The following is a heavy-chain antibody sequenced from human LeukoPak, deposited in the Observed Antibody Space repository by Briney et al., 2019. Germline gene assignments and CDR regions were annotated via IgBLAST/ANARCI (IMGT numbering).Heavy chain of an antibody. J-gene: IGHJ4*02. CDR3: AREGYYGSGSPPSLYFDY. CDR2: TSSDLNVK. D-gene: IGHD3-10*01. Sequence: HPGGSLRLSCAASGFTFSSYAMHWVRQAPGKGLEWVAVTSSDLNVKLYADSVKGRFTTSRDNSRSTLYLQMNSLRPEDTAIYYCAREGYYGSGSPPSLYFDYWGQGTLVTVSS. V-gene: IGHV3-30-3*01. CDR1: GFTFSSYA.